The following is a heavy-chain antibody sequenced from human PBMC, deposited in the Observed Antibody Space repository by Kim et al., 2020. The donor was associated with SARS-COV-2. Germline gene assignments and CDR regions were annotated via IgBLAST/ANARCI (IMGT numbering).Heavy chain of an antibody. CDR3: AQSDRRGSGSDY. V-gene: IGHV2-5*02. CDR1: GFSLSTSGVG. D-gene: IGHD3-10*01. Sequence: SGPTLVNPTQTLTLTCTFSGFSLSTSGVGVGWIRQPPGKALEWLALIYWDDDKRYSPSLKRRLTITKDTSKNQVVLTMTNMDPVDTATYYCAQSDRRGSGSDYWGQGTLVTVSS. J-gene: IGHJ4*02. CDR2: IYWDDDK.